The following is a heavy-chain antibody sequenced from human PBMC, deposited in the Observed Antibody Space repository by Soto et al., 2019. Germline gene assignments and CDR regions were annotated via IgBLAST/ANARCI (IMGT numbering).Heavy chain of an antibody. Sequence: SETLSLTCTVSGGSISSGGYYWSWIRQHPGKGLEWIGYIYYSGSTYYNPSLKSRVTISVDTSKNQFSLKLSSVTAADTAVYYCARAYWSGGSCYGFDYYFYGMDVWGPRDHGHRLL. V-gene: IGHV4-31*03. CDR2: IYYSGST. CDR1: GGSISSGGYY. CDR3: ARAYWSGGSCYGFDYYFYGMDV. J-gene: IGHJ6*01. D-gene: IGHD2-15*01.